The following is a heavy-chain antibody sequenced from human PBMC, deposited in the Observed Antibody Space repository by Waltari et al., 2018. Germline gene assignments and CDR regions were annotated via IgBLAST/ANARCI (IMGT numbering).Heavy chain of an antibody. CDR3: ARHDSSLSIVWGSYRPYYGPTVYGMDV. V-gene: IGHV4-39*01. D-gene: IGHD3-16*02. Sequence: QLQLQESGPGLVKPSETLSLTCTVSGGSISSSSYYWGWIRQPPGKGLEWIGSIYYSGSTYDNPSLKSRVTISVDTSKNQFSLKLSSVTAADTAVYYGARHDSSLSIVWGSYRPYYGPTVYGMDVWGQGTTVTVSS. J-gene: IGHJ6*02. CDR1: GGSISSSSYY. CDR2: IYYSGST.